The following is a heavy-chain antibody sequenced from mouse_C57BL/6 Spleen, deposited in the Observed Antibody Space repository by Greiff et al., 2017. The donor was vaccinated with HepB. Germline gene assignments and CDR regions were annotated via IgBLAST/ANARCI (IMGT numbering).Heavy chain of an antibody. CDR2: ISSGGDYI. J-gene: IGHJ3*01. CDR3: TRERVYYYGSSPFAY. Sequence: EVQRVESGEGLVKPGGSLKLSCAASGFTFSSYAMSWVRQTPEKRLEWVAYISSGGDYIYYADTVKGRFTISRDNARNTLYLQMSSLKAEDTAMYYCTRERVYYYGSSPFAYWGQGTLVTVSA. V-gene: IGHV5-9-1*02. CDR1: GFTFSSYA. D-gene: IGHD1-1*01.